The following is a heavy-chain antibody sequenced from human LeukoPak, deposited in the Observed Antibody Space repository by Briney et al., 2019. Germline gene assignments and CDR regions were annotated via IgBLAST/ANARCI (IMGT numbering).Heavy chain of an antibody. Sequence: SVKVSCKASGYTFTGYYMHWVRQAPGQGLEWMGGIIPIFGTANYAQKFQGRVTITADESTSTAYMELSSLRSEDTAVYYCARGYYYGSGSYYSYYYYYMDVWGKGTTVTISS. CDR1: GYTFTGYY. D-gene: IGHD3-10*01. J-gene: IGHJ6*03. CDR2: IIPIFGTA. CDR3: ARGYYYGSGSYYSYYYYYMDV. V-gene: IGHV1-69*13.